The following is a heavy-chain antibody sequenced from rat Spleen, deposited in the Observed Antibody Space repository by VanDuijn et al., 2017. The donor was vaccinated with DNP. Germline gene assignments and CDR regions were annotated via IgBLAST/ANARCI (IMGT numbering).Heavy chain of an antibody. D-gene: IGHD1-2*01. V-gene: IGHV5S23*01. CDR1: GFTFSNYY. CDR2: ITNSGGGT. CDR3: TREDTIAAIWDY. Sequence: EVQLVESGGGLVQPGRSLKLSCVASGFTFSNYYMAWVRQAPTKGLEWVASITNSGGGTYYRNSVKGRFTISRDNAKSTLYLQMDSLRSEDSATYYCTREDTIAAIWDYWGQGVMVTVSS. J-gene: IGHJ2*01.